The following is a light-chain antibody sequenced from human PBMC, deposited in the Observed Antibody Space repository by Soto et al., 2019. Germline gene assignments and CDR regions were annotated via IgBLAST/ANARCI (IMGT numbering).Light chain of an antibody. CDR3: QKYDTAPQT. CDR2: AAS. J-gene: IGKJ1*01. Sequence: DIQMTQSPSSLSASVGDTVTITCRASQGIIEYVAWYQQRPGKIPKLLIYAASTLQTGVPSRFSGSGAGTDFTLTIRSLQPEDVATYYCQKYDTAPQTFGQGTKVEIK. CDR1: QGIIEY. V-gene: IGKV1-27*01.